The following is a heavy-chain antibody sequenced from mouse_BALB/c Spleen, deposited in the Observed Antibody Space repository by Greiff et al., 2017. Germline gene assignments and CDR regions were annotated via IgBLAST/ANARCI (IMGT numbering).Heavy chain of an antibody. Sequence: EVQLQQSGPELVKPGASVKLSCKASGFSFTGYFMNWVMQSPGKSLEWIGRINPYNGDTFYNQKFKGKATLTVDKSSSTAHMELRSLASEDSAVYYCAREGGYYWYFDVWGAGTTVTVSS. J-gene: IGHJ1*01. D-gene: IGHD1-1*02. CDR1: GFSFTGYF. CDR2: INPYNGDT. CDR3: AREGGYYWYFDV. V-gene: IGHV1-20*02.